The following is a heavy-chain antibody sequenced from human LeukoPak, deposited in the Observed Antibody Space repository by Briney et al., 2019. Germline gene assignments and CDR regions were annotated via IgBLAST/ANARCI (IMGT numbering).Heavy chain of an antibody. CDR1: GGSISSSSYY. CDR2: IYYSGST. D-gene: IGHD3-22*01. J-gene: IGHJ4*02. V-gene: IGHV4-39*01. CDR3: ARRSSGYSLEFDY. Sequence: SETLSLTCTVSGGSISSSSYYWGWIRQPPGKGLEWIGSIYYSGSTYYNPSLKSRVTISVDTSKNQFSLKLSSVTAADTAVYYCARRSSGYSLEFDYWGQGTLVTVSS.